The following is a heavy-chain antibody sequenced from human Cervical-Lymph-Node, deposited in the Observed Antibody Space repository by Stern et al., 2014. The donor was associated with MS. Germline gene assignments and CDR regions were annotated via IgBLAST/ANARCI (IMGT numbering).Heavy chain of an antibody. D-gene: IGHD3-16*01. CDR1: GFIFSNSA. CDR2: ITFDGSSR. Sequence: VQLVESGGGAVQPGRSLRLSCAASGFIFSNSAMHWVRQAPGKGLEWVSTITFDGSSRYYTDSVNGRFTISRVNSENTLSLQLNTQRPDDTAVYYCASGTSNEFGPFDMWGQGAMVTVSS. V-gene: IGHV3-30*04. J-gene: IGHJ3*02. CDR3: ASGTSNEFGPFDM.